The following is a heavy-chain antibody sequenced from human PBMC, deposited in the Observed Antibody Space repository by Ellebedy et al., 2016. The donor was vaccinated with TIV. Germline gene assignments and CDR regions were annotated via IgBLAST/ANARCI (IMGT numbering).Heavy chain of an antibody. J-gene: IGHJ5*02. CDR2: IYPGDSDI. V-gene: IGHV5-51*01. CDR1: GYNFPSYW. D-gene: IGHD2-15*01. CDR3: ARHRQSYCSGGSCSFDP. Sequence: GESLKISCKGSGYNFPSYWIAWVRQMPGKGLEWMGIIYPGDSDIKYNPSFEGQVTISADKSIGTAYLQWSSLRASDTAIYYCARHRQSYCSGGSCSFDPWGQGTLVTVSS.